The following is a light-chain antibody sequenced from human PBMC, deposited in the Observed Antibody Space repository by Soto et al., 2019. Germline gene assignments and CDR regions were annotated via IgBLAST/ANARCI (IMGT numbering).Light chain of an antibody. V-gene: IGKV3-11*01. CDR3: QQRSNWPRT. CDR2: DAS. J-gene: IGKJ1*01. Sequence: EIVLTQSPATLSLSPGERATLSCRASQSVSRSLAWYQQRPGQPPRLLIYDASNRATGIPARFSGSGSGIDFTLTISSLETEDFAVYYCQQRSNWPRTFGQGT. CDR1: QSVSRS.